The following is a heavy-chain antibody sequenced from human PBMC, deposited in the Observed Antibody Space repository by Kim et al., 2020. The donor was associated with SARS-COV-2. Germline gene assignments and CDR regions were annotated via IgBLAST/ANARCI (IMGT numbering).Heavy chain of an antibody. V-gene: IGHV1-46*01. Sequence: QKFQGRVTMTRDTSTSTVYMELSSLRSEDTAVYYCARAHSRSDGIAVAGTWGQGTLVTVSS. J-gene: IGHJ5*02. CDR3: ARAHSRSDGIAVAGT. D-gene: IGHD6-19*01.